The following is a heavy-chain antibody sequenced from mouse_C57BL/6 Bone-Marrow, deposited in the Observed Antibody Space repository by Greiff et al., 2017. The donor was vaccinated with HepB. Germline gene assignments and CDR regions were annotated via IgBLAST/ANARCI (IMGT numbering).Heavy chain of an antibody. CDR3: AREGVYYYYAMDY. Sequence: VQLVESGAELARPGASVKLSCKASGYTFTSYGISWVKQRTGQGLEWIGEIYPRSGNTYYNEKFKGKATLTADKSSSTAYMELRSLTSEDSAVYVCAREGVYYYYAMDYWGQGTSVTVSS. CDR2: IYPRSGNT. D-gene: IGHD1-1*01. J-gene: IGHJ4*01. V-gene: IGHV1-81*01. CDR1: GYTFTSYG.